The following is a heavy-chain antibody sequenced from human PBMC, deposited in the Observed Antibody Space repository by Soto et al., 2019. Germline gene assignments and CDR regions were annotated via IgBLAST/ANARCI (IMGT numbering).Heavy chain of an antibody. Sequence: GGSLRLSCAASGFTVSNYYMSWIRQPPGKGLEWVSYISSSSSTIYYADSVKGRFTISRDNAKNSLYLQMNSLRDEDTAVYYCARDPYFIAAAGSFWFDPWGQGTLVTVSS. V-gene: IGHV3-11*04. CDR1: GFTVSNYY. D-gene: IGHD6-13*01. CDR2: ISSSSSTI. CDR3: ARDPYFIAAAGSFWFDP. J-gene: IGHJ5*02.